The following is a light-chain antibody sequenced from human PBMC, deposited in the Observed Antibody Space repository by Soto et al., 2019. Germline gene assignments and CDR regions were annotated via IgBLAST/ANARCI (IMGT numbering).Light chain of an antibody. CDR3: SSYTSSSTYV. Sequence: QSALTQPASVSGSPGQSITISCTGTSSDVGGYNFVSWYQHHPGKAPKLMIYDVSNRPSGVSNRFSGSKSGNTASLTISGLQADDEADYYCSSYTSSSTYVFGTGT. CDR1: SSDVGGYNF. V-gene: IGLV2-14*03. J-gene: IGLJ1*01. CDR2: DVS.